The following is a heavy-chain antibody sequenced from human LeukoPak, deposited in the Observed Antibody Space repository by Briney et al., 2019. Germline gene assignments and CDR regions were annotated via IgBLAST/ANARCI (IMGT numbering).Heavy chain of an antibody. J-gene: IGHJ5*02. CDR2: IIPILGIA. D-gene: IGHD3-22*01. V-gene: IGHV1-69*04. CDR3: ARGYYYDSSGEGFDP. Sequence: SVKVSCEASGGTFSSYAISWVRQAPGQGLEWMGRIIPILGIANYAQRFQGRVTITADKSTSTAYMELSSLRSEDTAVYYCARGYYYDSSGEGFDPWGQGTLVTVSS. CDR1: GGTFSSYA.